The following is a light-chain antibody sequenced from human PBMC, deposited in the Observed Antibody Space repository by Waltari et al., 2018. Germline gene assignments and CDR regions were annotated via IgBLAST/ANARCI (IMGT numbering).Light chain of an antibody. CDR2: EAT. J-gene: IGLJ2*01. Sequence: QSALTQPASVSGSPGQSITISCPGTSSYVGTSNLVSWYQHHPGKAPKLMIYEATKRPSGVANRFSGSKSGNTASLTISGLQAEDEADYYCCSFAGSSPHVVLGGGTKLTVL. CDR3: CSFAGSSPHVV. CDR1: SSYVGTSNL. V-gene: IGLV2-23*01.